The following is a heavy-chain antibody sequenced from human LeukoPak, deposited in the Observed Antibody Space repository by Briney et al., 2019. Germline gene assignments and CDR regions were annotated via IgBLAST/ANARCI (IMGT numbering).Heavy chain of an antibody. CDR3: AKDDSSGSSYYFHGMDV. CDR1: GFTFSSYS. Sequence: PGGSLRLSCAASGFTFSSYSMNWVRQAPGKGLEWVSSISSSSSYIYYADSVKGRFTISRDNSKNTLYLQMNSLRAEDTAVYYCAKDDSSGSSYYFHGMDVWGQGTTVTVSS. D-gene: IGHD3-22*01. CDR2: ISSSSSYI. V-gene: IGHV3-21*01. J-gene: IGHJ6*02.